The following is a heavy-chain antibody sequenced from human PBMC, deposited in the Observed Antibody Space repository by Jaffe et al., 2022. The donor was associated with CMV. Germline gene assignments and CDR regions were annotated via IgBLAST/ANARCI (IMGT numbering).Heavy chain of an antibody. J-gene: IGHJ2*01. Sequence: QVQLQQWGAGLLKPSETLSLTCAVYGGSFSGYYWSWIRQPPGKGLEWIGEINHSGSTNYNPSLKSRVTISVDTSKNQFSLKLSSVTAADTAVYYCARGVLGYFDLWGRGTLVTVSS. CDR1: GGSFSGYY. D-gene: IGHD2-8*01. CDR3: ARGVLGYFDL. CDR2: INHSGST. V-gene: IGHV4-34*01.